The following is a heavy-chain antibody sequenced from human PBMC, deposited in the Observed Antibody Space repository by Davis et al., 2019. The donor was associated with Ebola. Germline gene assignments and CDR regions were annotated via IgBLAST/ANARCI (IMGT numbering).Heavy chain of an antibody. D-gene: IGHD3-10*01. CDR2: IRYDGSNK. Sequence: GESLKISCAASGFTFSSYWMHWVRQAPGKGLEWVAFIRYDGSNKYYADSVKGRFTISRDNSKNTLYLQMNSLRAEDTAVYYCAKDVTFYGSAPDYWGQGTLVTVSS. CDR3: AKDVTFYGSAPDY. CDR1: GFTFSSYW. J-gene: IGHJ4*02. V-gene: IGHV3-30*02.